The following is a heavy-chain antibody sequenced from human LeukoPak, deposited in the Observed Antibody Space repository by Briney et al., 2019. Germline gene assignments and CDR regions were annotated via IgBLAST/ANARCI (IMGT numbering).Heavy chain of an antibody. D-gene: IGHD6-19*01. CDR1: GFTVSSNY. J-gene: IGHJ5*02. V-gene: IGHV3-53*01. CDR3: AGRRSSGWYAH. CDR2: IYDSGTT. Sequence: GGSLRLSCATSGFTVSSNYMSWVRQAPGKGLEWVSVIYDSGTTYYADSVKGRFLIFRDTSKNTVDLQMNSLRVEGTAVYYCAGRRSSGWYAHWGQGTLVTVSS.